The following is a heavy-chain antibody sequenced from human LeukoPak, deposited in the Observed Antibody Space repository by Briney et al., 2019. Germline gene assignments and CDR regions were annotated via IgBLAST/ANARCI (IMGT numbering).Heavy chain of an antibody. CDR2: IYHSGST. Sequence: PSETLSLTCAVFGYSISSGYYWGWIRQPPGKGLEWIGSIYHSGSTYYNPSLKSRVTISVDTSKNQFSLKLSSVTAADTAVYYCARDIDTSSGNPIGYWGQGTLVTVSS. CDR3: ARDIDTSSGNPIGY. CDR1: GYSISSGYY. D-gene: IGHD4-23*01. V-gene: IGHV4-38-2*02. J-gene: IGHJ4*02.